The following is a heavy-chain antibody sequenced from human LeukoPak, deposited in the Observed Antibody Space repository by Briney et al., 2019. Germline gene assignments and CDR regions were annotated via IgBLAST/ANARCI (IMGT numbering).Heavy chain of an antibody. CDR2: ISAYNGNT. CDR3: AREWGYSSSWYVVGYYYGMDV. V-gene: IGHV1-18*01. J-gene: IGHJ6*02. Sequence: GASVKVSCKASGYTFTSYGISWVRQAPGQGLEWMGWISAYNGNTNYAQKLQGRVTMTTDTSTSTAYMELRSLRSDDTAVYYCAREWGYSSSWYVVGYYYGMDVWGQGTTATVSS. CDR1: GYTFTSYG. D-gene: IGHD6-13*01.